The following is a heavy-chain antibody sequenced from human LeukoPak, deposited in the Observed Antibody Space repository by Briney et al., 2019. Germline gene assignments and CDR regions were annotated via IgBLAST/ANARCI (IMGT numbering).Heavy chain of an antibody. D-gene: IGHD3-22*01. Sequence: ASVKVSCKASGYTFTSYGISWVRQAPGQGLEWMGWISAYNGNTNYAQKLQGRVTMTTDTSTSTAYMELRSLRSDDTAVYYCARDLRPNYYDSKGDAFDIWGQGTMVTVSS. J-gene: IGHJ3*02. CDR1: GYTFTSYG. CDR3: ARDLRPNYYDSKGDAFDI. CDR2: ISAYNGNT. V-gene: IGHV1-18*01.